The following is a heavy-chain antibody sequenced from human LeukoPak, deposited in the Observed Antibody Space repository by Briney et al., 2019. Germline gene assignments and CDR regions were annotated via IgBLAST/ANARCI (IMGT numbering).Heavy chain of an antibody. Sequence: PSETLSLTCTVSGGSISSYYWSWIRQPPGKGLEWIWYIYYSGSTNYNPSLKSRVTISVDTSKNQFSLKLSSVTAADTAVYYCAREGGCSSTSCYPDYWGQGTLVTVSS. CDR3: AREGGCSSTSCYPDY. J-gene: IGHJ4*02. V-gene: IGHV4-59*01. D-gene: IGHD2-2*01. CDR1: GGSISSYY. CDR2: IYYSGST.